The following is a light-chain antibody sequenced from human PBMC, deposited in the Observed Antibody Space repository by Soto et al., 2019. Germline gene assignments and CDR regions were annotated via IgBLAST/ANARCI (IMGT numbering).Light chain of an antibody. J-gene: IGKJ2*01. V-gene: IGKV3-20*01. CDR3: QQYGSSSYT. Sequence: EIVLTQSPDTLSLSPGERATLSCRASQSITRSYLDWYQQKPGHAPRLLIYGASNRATGIPDRFSGSGSGTDFTLTISRLEPEDFAVYYCQQYGSSSYTFGQGTILEIK. CDR2: GAS. CDR1: QSITRSY.